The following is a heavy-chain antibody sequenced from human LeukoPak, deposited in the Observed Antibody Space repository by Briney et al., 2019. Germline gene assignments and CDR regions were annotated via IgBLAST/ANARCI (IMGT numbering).Heavy chain of an antibody. V-gene: IGHV3-74*01. J-gene: IGHJ6*02. CDR2: IDGDGSTT. CDR1: GFTFSDYW. CDR3: ASGYYYSVMDV. Sequence: GGSLRLSYAASGFTFSDYWMHWVRQAPGKGLVWVSRIDGDGSTTTYADSVKGRFTISRDNVKNTLYLNMNSLRGDDTAVYYCASGYYYSVMDVWGQGTTVTVSS.